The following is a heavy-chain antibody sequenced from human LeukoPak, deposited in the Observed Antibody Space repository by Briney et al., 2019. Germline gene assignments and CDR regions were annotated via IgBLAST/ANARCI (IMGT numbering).Heavy chain of an antibody. D-gene: IGHD7-27*01. CDR3: AKDGDLYYYYYYMDV. CDR1: GFTFSSYG. CDR2: ISGSGGST. V-gene: IGHV3-23*01. Sequence: GGSLRLSCAASGFTFSSYGMSWVRQAPGKGLEWVSAISGSGGSTYYADSVKGRFTISRDNSKNTLYLQMNSLRAEDTAVYYCAKDGDLYYYYYYMDVWGKGTTVTISS. J-gene: IGHJ6*03.